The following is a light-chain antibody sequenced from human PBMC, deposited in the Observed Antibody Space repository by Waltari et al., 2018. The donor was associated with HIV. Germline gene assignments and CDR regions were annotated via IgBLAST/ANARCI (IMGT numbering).Light chain of an antibody. Sequence: DVVMTQSPLSLSVNVGQPASISCRSSHNLLFYNGNTYLIWFHQRPGQSPRRLIQKVSQRDSGVPDRFAGSGSGTDFTLTIGRVEAEDVGVYYCMQGTYWPPTFGQGTKLEIK. V-gene: IGKV2-30*01. J-gene: IGKJ2*01. CDR3: MQGTYWPPT. CDR2: KVS. CDR1: HNLLFYNGNTY.